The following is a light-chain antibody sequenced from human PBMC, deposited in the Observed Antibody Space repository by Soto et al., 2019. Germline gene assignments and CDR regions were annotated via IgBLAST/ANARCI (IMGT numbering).Light chain of an antibody. V-gene: IGKV3-20*01. CDR2: GAS. CDR1: QTVGSNY. J-gene: IGKJ2*01. CDR3: QQYAISPPFT. Sequence: EIVLTQSPGTLSLSPGERATLSCRASQTVGSNYLAWYQQKPGQAPRLLIYGASSRATSIPDRFSGSGSGTDFTLTISRLEPEDFAVYYCQQYAISPPFTFAQGTKLEI.